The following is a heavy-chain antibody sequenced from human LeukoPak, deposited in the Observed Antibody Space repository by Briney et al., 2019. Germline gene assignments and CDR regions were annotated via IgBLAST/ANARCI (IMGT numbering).Heavy chain of an antibody. CDR3: ARGYGGNSYYFDS. CDR2: ITSSSRYT. Sequence: PGGSLRLSCAASGFTFSNYNMNWVRQAPGKGLEWVSSITSSSRYTYYADSVKGRFTISRDNAKNSLYLQMNCLRAEDTALYYCARGYGGNSYYFDSWGRGTLVTVSS. J-gene: IGHJ4*02. V-gene: IGHV3-21*01. D-gene: IGHD4-23*01. CDR1: GFTFSNYN.